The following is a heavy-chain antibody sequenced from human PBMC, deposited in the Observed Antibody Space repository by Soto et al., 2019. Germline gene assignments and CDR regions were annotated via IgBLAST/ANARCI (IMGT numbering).Heavy chain of an antibody. D-gene: IGHD3-22*01. CDR2: TRNKANSYTT. CDR1: GFTFSDHY. J-gene: IGHJ4*02. V-gene: IGHV3-72*01. Sequence: EVQLVESGGGLVQPGGSLRLSCAASGFTFSDHYMDWVRQAPGKGLEWVGRTRNKANSYTTEYAASVKGRFTISRDDSKNSLYLQMNSLKTEDTAVYYCARDYYDSSGYYYFDYWGQGTLVTVSS. CDR3: ARDYYDSSGYYYFDY.